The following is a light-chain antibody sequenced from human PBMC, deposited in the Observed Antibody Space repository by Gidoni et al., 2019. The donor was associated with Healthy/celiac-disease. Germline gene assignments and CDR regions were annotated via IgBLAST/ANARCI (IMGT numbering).Light chain of an antibody. CDR1: ERIRND. CDR3: LQDYNYPLA. V-gene: IGKV1-6*01. J-gene: IGKJ1*01. Sequence: AIHITQSPSSLSASVVDRVTITCRASERIRNDLGWYQQKPGKAHKLLIYAASSLQSGVPSRFSGSGSGTDFTLTISSLQPEDFATYYCLQDYNYPLAFGQGTKVEIK. CDR2: AAS.